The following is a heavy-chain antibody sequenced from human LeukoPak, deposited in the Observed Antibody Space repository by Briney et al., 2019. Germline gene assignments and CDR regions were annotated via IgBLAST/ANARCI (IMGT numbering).Heavy chain of an antibody. CDR3: ARDSSSSSYYYYMDV. CDR2: ISYDGSSK. D-gene: IGHD6-6*01. Sequence: GGSLRLSCAASGFTFSSYGMYWVRQAPGKGLEWVAVISYDGSSKYYADSVKGRFTISRDYSKNTLYLQMSSLRAEDTAVYYCARDSSSSSYYYYMDVWGKGTTVTVSS. CDR1: GFTFSSYG. J-gene: IGHJ6*03. V-gene: IGHV3-30*03.